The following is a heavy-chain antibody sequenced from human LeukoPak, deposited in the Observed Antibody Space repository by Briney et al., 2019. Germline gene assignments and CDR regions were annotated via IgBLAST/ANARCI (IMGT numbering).Heavy chain of an antibody. J-gene: IGHJ4*02. D-gene: IGHD3-9*01. V-gene: IGHV4-34*01. CDR2: INHSGST. CDR1: GGSFSGYY. CDR3: ATSDPTGDY. Sequence: SETLSLTCAVYGGSFSGYYWSWIRQPPGKGLEWIGEINHSGSTNYNPSLKSRVTISVDTSKNQFSLKLSSVTAADTAVYYCATSDPTGDYWGQGTLVTVSS.